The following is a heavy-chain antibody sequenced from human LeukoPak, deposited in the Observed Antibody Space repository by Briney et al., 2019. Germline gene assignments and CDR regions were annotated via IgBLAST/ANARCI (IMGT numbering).Heavy chain of an antibody. CDR2: ISWNSGNI. D-gene: IGHD6-6*01. CDR3: AKTHETDSSALDY. Sequence: GGSLRLSCAASGFTFDDYAMHWVRQAPGKGLEWVSGISWNSGNIGYADSVKGRFTISRDNAKNSLYLQMNSLRAEDTALYYCAKTHETDSSALDYWGQGTLVTVSS. V-gene: IGHV3-9*01. J-gene: IGHJ4*02. CDR1: GFTFDDYA.